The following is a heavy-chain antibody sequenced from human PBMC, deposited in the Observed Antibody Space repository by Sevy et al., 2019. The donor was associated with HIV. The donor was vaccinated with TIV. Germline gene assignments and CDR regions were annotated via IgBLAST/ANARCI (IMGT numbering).Heavy chain of an antibody. CDR3: ARRQVEQWLGIDY. V-gene: IGHV4-39*01. Sequence: SETLSLTCTVSGGSISSSSYYWGWIRQPPGKGLEWIGSIYYSGSTYYNPSLKSRFTISVDTSKNQFSLKLSSVTAADTAVYYCARRQVEQWLGIDYWGQGTLVTVSS. D-gene: IGHD6-19*01. CDR1: GGSISSSSYY. CDR2: IYYSGST. J-gene: IGHJ4*02.